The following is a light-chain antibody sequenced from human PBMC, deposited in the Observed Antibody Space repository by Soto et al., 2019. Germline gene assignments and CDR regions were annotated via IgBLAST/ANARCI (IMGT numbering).Light chain of an antibody. J-gene: IGKJ4*01. Sequence: EIVLTQSPGTLSLSPGERATLSCRASQSVSSSYLAWYQQKPGQAPRLLIYGASSRATGIPDRFSGSGSGTEFTLTISSLQSEDFAVYYCQQYDTWPLTFGGGTKVEI. CDR2: GAS. CDR3: QQYDTWPLT. CDR1: QSVSSSY. V-gene: IGKV3-20*01.